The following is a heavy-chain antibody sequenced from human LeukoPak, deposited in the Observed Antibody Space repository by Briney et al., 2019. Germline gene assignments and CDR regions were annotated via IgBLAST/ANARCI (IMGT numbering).Heavy chain of an antibody. CDR1: GGSISSYY. CDR2: IYYSGST. CDR3: ARGARAPDI. J-gene: IGHJ3*02. V-gene: IGHV4-59*01. Sequence: NPSETLSLTCTVSGGSISSYYWSWIRQPPGKGLEWIGYIYYSGSTDYNPSLKSRVTISVDTSKNQFSLKLSSVTAADTAVYYCARGARAPDIWGQGTMVTVSS. D-gene: IGHD4/OR15-4a*01.